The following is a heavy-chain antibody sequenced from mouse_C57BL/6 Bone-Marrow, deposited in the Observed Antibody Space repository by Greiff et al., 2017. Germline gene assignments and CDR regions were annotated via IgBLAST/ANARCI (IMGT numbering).Heavy chain of an antibody. Sequence: QVQLQQSGPELVKPGASVKLSCKASGYTFTSYDINWVKQRPGQGLEWIGWIYPRDGSTKYNEKFKGKATLTVDTSSSTAYMELHSLTSEDSAVYFCYYSNPYWYFDVWGTGTTVTVSS. V-gene: IGHV1-85*01. J-gene: IGHJ1*03. D-gene: IGHD2-5*01. CDR2: IYPRDGST. CDR1: GYTFTSYD. CDR3: YYSNPYWYFDV.